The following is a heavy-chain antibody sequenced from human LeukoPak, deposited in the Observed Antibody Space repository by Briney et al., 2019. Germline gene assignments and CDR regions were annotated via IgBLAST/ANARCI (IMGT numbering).Heavy chain of an antibody. CDR3: VRDRGGAYSGDNLFDP. CDR1: GFTFSSYE. V-gene: IGHV3-48*03. J-gene: IGHJ5*02. D-gene: IGHD2-21*01. CDR2: IIGSGSTT. Sequence: PGGSLRLSCAASGFTFSSYEMNWVRQAPGKGLEWLSYIIGSGSTTQYADSVRDRFTISRENEKNAVYLQINSLRADDTAIYYCVRDRGGAYSGDNLFDPWGQGTLVTVSS.